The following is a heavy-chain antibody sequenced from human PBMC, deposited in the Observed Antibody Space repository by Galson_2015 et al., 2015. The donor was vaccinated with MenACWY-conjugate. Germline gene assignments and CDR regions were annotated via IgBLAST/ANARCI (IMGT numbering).Heavy chain of an antibody. Sequence: SLRLSCAASGFTFSNYWMSWVRQTPGKGLEWVANIKRDGSEKYYVDSVRGRFTISRDNAKNALYLQMNSLRAEDTALYYCARGTVTPSGAKYYGMDVWGQGTTVTVSS. CDR3: ARGTVTPSGAKYYGMDV. V-gene: IGHV3-7*03. CDR1: GFTFSNYW. J-gene: IGHJ6*02. D-gene: IGHD4-17*01. CDR2: IKRDGSEK.